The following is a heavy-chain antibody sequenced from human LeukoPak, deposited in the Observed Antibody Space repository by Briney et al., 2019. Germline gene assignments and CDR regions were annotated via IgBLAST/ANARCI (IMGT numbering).Heavy chain of an antibody. Sequence: GESLKISCKGSGYSFTSYWIGWVRQMPGKGLEWMGIIYPGDSETRYSPSFQGQVTISVDKSIGTAYLQWSSLKASDTAIYYCARLPSKYCSDTSCYRYFDPWGQGTLVTVSS. CDR3: ARLPSKYCSDTSCYRYFDP. D-gene: IGHD2-2*01. V-gene: IGHV5-51*01. CDR1: GYSFTSYW. CDR2: IYPGDSET. J-gene: IGHJ5*02.